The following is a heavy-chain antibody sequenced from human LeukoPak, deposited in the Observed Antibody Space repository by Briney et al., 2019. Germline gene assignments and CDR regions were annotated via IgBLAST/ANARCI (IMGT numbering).Heavy chain of an antibody. J-gene: IGHJ4*02. D-gene: IGHD3-16*02. CDR2: ISSSGSTI. CDR1: GFTFSDYY. CDR3: ARVVNGGVIVRAYFDY. Sequence: PGGSLRLSCAASGFTFSDYYMSWIRQAPGKGLEWVSYISSSGSTIYYADSVKGRFTISRDNAKNSLYLQMNSLRAEDTAVYYCARVVNGGVIVRAYFDYWGQGTLVTVSS. V-gene: IGHV3-11*01.